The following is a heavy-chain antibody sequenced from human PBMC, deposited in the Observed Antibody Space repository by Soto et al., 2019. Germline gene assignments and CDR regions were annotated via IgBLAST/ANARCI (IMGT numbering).Heavy chain of an antibody. D-gene: IGHD6-13*01. V-gene: IGHV3-23*01. CDR1: EFTFSSYA. J-gene: IGHJ5*02. CDR3: AIPLIEAGDTAGFYP. CDR2: ISGSGSKA. Sequence: GGSLRLSCAAFEFTFSSYAMIWVRQAPGKGLEWVSSISGSGSKAYYADSVKGRFTISRDNSKDTLSLQMNTLRAEDTAVYYCAIPLIEAGDTAGFYPCGRGTLVTVSS.